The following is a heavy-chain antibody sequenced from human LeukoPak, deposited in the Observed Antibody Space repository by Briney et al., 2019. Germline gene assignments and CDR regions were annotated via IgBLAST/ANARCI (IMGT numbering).Heavy chain of an antibody. J-gene: IGHJ6*02. CDR3: ASSSDDSRPKYGMDV. CDR2: INPNSGNT. CDR1: GYTFTGYH. Sequence: ASVKVSCKASGYTFTGYHMHWVRQAPGQGLEWMGRINPNSGNTNYAQKLQGRVTMTTDTSTSTAYMELRSLRSDDTAVYYCASSSDDSRPKYGMDVWGQGTTVTVSS. V-gene: IGHV1-18*04. D-gene: IGHD6-13*01.